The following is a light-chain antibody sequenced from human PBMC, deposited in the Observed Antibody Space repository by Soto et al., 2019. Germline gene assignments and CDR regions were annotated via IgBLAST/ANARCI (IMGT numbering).Light chain of an antibody. CDR1: QSVNNF. V-gene: IGKV3-11*01. J-gene: IGKJ1*01. CDR2: EAS. CDR3: QQRRNWPPT. Sequence: IVMTQSPGTLSVSPWERAALSCRASQSVNNFLAWYQQRPGQAPRLLMYEASNRATGVPARFSGSGSGTDFTLTISSLEPEDFAIYYCQQRRNWPPTFGQGTKVDIK.